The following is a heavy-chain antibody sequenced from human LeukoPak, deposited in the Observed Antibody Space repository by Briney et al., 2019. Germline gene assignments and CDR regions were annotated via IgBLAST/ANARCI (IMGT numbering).Heavy chain of an antibody. J-gene: IGHJ4*02. CDR2: ISSSGSTI. Sequence: GGSLRLSCAASGFTFSSYEMNWVRQAPGKGLEWVSYISSSGSTIYYADSVKGRFTISRDNAKNSLYLQMNSLRAEDTAVYYCATLLNSYGHEIFDYWGQGTLVTVSS. D-gene: IGHD5-18*01. CDR1: GFTFSSYE. V-gene: IGHV3-48*03. CDR3: ATLLNSYGHEIFDY.